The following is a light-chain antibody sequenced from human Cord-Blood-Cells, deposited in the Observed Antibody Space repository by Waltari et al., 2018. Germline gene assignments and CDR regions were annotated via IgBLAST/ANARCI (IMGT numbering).Light chain of an antibody. CDR3: NSRDSSGNHVV. J-gene: IGLJ2*01. CDR2: GKN. Sequence: SSELTQDPAVSVALGQTVRITCQGDSLRSYYASRYQQKPGTAPVIVIYGKNNRPSGIPDRFSGSSSGNTASLTITGAQAEDEADYYCNSRDSSGNHVVFGGGTKLTVL. CDR1: SLRSYY. V-gene: IGLV3-19*01.